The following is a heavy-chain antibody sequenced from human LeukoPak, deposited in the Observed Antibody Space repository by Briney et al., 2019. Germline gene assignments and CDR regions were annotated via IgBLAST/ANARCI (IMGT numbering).Heavy chain of an antibody. D-gene: IGHD5-18*01. CDR2: IYYSGST. J-gene: IGHJ6*03. CDR3: ASGYSYRVRDYYMDV. V-gene: IGHV4-39*07. Sequence: PSETLSLTCTVSGGSISSSSYYWGWIRQPPGKGLEWIGSIYYSGSTNYNPSLKSRVTISVDTSKNQFSLKLSSVTAADTAVYYCASGYSYRVRDYYMDVWGKGTTVTVSS. CDR1: GGSISSSSYY.